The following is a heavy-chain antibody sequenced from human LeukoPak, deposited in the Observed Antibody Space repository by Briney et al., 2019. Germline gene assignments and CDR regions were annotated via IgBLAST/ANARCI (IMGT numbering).Heavy chain of an antibody. CDR1: GGSFSGYY. CDR3: ARGGGIVVVPAAITNWFDP. CDR2: INHSGST. D-gene: IGHD2-2*01. Sequence: PSETLSLTCAVYGGSFSGYYWSWIRQPPGKGLEWIGEINHSGSTNYNPSLKSRVTISVDTSKNQFSLKLSSVTAADTAMYYCARGGGIVVVPAAITNWFDPWGQGTLVTVSS. J-gene: IGHJ5*02. V-gene: IGHV4-34*01.